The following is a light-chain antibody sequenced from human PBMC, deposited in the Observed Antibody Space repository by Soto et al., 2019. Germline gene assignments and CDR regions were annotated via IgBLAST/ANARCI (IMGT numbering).Light chain of an antibody. CDR1: QSVSSTF. CDR2: ATS. CDR3: QQYGDSLT. J-gene: IGKJ5*01. V-gene: IGKV3-20*01. Sequence: EIVLTQSPGTLSLSPGERATLSCRASQSVSSTFLAWYQQKPGQAPRLLIYATSSRATGIPDRFSGSGSGTDFSLTISRLEPEDFALYYCQQYGDSLTFGQGTRLEIK.